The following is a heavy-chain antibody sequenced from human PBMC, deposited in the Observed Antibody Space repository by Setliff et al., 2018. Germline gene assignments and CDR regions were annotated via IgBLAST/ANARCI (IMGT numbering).Heavy chain of an antibody. CDR3: ARGQILGYCSGGSCPAYFDY. J-gene: IGHJ4*02. CDR2: IYYSGST. Sequence: LSLTCTVSGGSISSYYWSWIRQPPGKGLEWIGYIYYSGSTNYNPSLKSRVTISVDTSKNQFSLKLSSVTAADTAVYYCARGQILGYCSGGSCPAYFDYWGQGTLVTVSS. D-gene: IGHD2-15*01. CDR1: GGSISSYY. V-gene: IGHV4-59*01.